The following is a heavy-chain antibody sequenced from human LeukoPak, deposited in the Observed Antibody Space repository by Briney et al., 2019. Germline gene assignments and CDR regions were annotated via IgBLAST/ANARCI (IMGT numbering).Heavy chain of an antibody. CDR3: TRDRRDYDILTGFDY. Sequence: GGSLRLSCAVSGFTFGSYAMNWVRQAPGKGLEWVSGISGSGAGTYYADSVKGRFTISRDNSKNTLYLQMNSLRAEDTAVYYCTRDRRDYDILTGFDYWGQGTLVTVSS. CDR2: ISGSGAGT. D-gene: IGHD3-9*01. CDR1: GFTFGSYA. J-gene: IGHJ4*02. V-gene: IGHV3-23*01.